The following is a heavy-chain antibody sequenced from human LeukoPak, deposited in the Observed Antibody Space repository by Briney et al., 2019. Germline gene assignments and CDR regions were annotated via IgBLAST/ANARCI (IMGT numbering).Heavy chain of an antibody. J-gene: IGHJ6*03. V-gene: IGHV1-8*01. CDR2: MNPNSGNT. CDR1: GYTFTSYD. CDR3: ATRDPAAPLRTPFYYYYYYMDV. Sequence: ASVKVSCKASGYTFTSYDINWVRQATGQGLEWMGWMNPNSGNTGYTQKFQGRVTMTRNTSISTAYMELSSLRSEDTAVYYCATRDPAAPLRTPFYYYYYYMDVWGKGTTVTVSS. D-gene: IGHD1/OR15-1a*01.